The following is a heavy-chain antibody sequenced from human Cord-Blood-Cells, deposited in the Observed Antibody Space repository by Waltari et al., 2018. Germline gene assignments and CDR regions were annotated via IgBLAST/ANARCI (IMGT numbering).Heavy chain of an antibody. Sequence: QVQLQQWGAGLLKPSETLSLTCAAYGGSFSGYYWRWLRQPPGKGLEWIGEINHSGCTNYNPSLKSRVTISVDTSKNQFSLKLSSVTAADTAVYYCARGRGGDDSHDAFDIWGQGTMVTVSS. CDR3: ARGRGGDDSHDAFDI. V-gene: IGHV4-34*01. CDR2: INHSGCT. J-gene: IGHJ3*02. CDR1: GGSFSGYY. D-gene: IGHD3-10*01.